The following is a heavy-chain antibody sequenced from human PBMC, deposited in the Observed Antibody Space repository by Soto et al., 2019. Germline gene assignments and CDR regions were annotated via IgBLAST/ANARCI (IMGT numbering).Heavy chain of an antibody. V-gene: IGHV4-4*07. CDR3: ARDRTPVATSYFDC. CDR1: GGSISGYY. J-gene: IGHJ4*02. CDR2: IYTSGST. Sequence: QVQLQESGPGLVKPSETLSLTCTVSGGSISGYYWSWIRQPAGKGLEWIGRIYTSGSTNYNPSLKSRVTMSVDTSKNQFSLKLTSVTAADTAVYYCARDRTPVATSYFDCWGQGALVTVSS. D-gene: IGHD5-12*01.